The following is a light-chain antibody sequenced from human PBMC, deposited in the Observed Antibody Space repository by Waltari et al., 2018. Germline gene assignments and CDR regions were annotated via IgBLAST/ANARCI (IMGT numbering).Light chain of an antibody. CDR1: SSDVGNYNL. V-gene: IGLV2-23*02. Sequence: QSGLTQPASVSGSPGQSITISCTGTSSDVGNYNLVSWYQQYPGKAPKLMVYEVTKRTSGVSDRCSGSKSGNTASLTIYWLQSEDEADYYCCSYAGLGIYVFGTGTKVTVL. J-gene: IGLJ1*01. CDR3: CSYAGLGIYV. CDR2: EVT.